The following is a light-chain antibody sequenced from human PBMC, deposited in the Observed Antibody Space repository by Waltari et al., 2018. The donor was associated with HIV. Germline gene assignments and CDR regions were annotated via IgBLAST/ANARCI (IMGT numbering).Light chain of an antibody. CDR1: TRDVGGYDY. CDR2: GVN. J-gene: IGLJ1*01. V-gene: IGLV2-14*03. CDR3: SSYTLTSTYV. Sequence: SALTQPASVSGSPGQTITISCTGTTRDVGGYDYFSWYQQHPGKAPKLIIYGVNQRTSGVSNRFSGSKSGNTASLTISGLQAEDEADYYCSSYTLTSTYVFGTGTKVTVL.